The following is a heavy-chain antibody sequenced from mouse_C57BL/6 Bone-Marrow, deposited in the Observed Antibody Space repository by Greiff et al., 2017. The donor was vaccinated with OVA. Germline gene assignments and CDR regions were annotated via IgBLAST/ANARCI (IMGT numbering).Heavy chain of an antibody. CDR3: ARDNYYGSPMDY. V-gene: IGHV7-1*01. CDR2: SRNKANDYTT. J-gene: IGHJ4*01. CDR1: GFTFSDFY. D-gene: IGHD1-1*01. Sequence: EVKLVESGGGLVQSGRSLRLSCATSGFTFSDFYMEWVRQAPGKGLEWIAASRNKANDYTTEYSASVKGRFIVSRDTSQSILYLQMNALRAEDTAIYYCARDNYYGSPMDYWGQGTSVTVSS.